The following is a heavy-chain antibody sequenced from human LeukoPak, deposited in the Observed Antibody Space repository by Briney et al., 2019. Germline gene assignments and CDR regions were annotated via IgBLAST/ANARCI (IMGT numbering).Heavy chain of an antibody. CDR3: ARGQGPIGSYPNWFDP. D-gene: IGHD1-26*01. J-gene: IGHJ5*02. CDR2: IYSGGST. CDR1: GFTVSSNY. V-gene: IGHV3-66*01. Sequence: GGSLRLSCAASGFTVSSNYMSWVRQAPGKGLEWVSVIYSGGSTYYADSVKGRFTISRDNSKNTLYLQMNSLRAEDTAVYYCARGQGPIGSYPNWFDPWGQGTLVTVSS.